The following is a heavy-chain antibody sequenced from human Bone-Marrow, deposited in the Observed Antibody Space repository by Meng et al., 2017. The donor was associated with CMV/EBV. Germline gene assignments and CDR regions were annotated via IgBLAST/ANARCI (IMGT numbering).Heavy chain of an antibody. Sequence: GGSLRLSCAASGFSFSTSGMHWVRQAPGKGLEWVAFIRYDGNNNYYAGSVKGRFTISRDNSNNTLYLQMNSLRAEDAAVYFCAKEDCSSMRCYTSGAFDIWGQGTMVTVSS. D-gene: IGHD2-2*02. J-gene: IGHJ3*02. CDR1: GFSFSTSG. CDR2: IRYDGNNN. V-gene: IGHV3-30*02. CDR3: AKEDCSSMRCYTSGAFDI.